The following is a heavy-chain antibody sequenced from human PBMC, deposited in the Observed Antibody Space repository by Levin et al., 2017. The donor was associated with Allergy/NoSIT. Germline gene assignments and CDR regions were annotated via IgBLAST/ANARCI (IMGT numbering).Heavy chain of an antibody. J-gene: IGHJ3*02. Sequence: GGSLRLSCAASGFTFSSHSMNWVRQAPGKGLEWVSSISSSSSYIYYADSVKGRFTISRDNAKNSLYLQMNSLRAEDTAVYYCARDREAASLAAFDIWGQGTMVTVSS. CDR2: ISSSSSYI. CDR1: GFTFSSHS. V-gene: IGHV3-21*01. D-gene: IGHD2-15*01. CDR3: ARDREAASLAAFDI.